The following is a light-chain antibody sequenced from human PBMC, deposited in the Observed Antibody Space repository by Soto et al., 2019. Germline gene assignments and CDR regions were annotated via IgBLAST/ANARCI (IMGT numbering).Light chain of an antibody. V-gene: IGLV1-47*01. CDR1: SSNIGRDN. Sequence: QSVLTQPPSASGAPGQRVTISCSGSSSNIGRDNVYWYQHLPGTTPKLLIRRSDQRPSGVPDRFSGFKSGTSASLAISGLRSEDADDYYCAAWDVSLSGVVFGGGTKVTVL. CDR3: AAWDVSLSGVV. CDR2: RSD. J-gene: IGLJ2*01.